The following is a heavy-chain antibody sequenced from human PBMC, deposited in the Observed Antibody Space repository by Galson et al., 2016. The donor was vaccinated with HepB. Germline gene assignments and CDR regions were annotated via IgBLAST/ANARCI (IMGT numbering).Heavy chain of an antibody. Sequence: SLRLSCAASGLTFSNYAMSWVRQAPGKGLEWVSDVTGSGDGTYYEDSVKGRFTISRDNSKNMLFLEMNSLRAVDTAVYYCANRLHRGRYNVWGQGTTVTVSS. CDR2: VTGSGDGT. J-gene: IGHJ6*02. V-gene: IGHV3-23*01. CDR1: GLTFSNYA. CDR3: ANRLHRGRYNV. D-gene: IGHD3-16*01.